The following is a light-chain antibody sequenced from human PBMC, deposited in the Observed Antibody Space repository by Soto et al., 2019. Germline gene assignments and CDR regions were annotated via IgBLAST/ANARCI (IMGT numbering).Light chain of an antibody. J-gene: IGKJ3*01. Sequence: EIVLTQSPGTLSLSPVERATLSCMASQSVRSSYLAWYPQKPGQAPRLLIYGASSMATGIPDRFSGSGSGRDFTLTISRLAPEEFAVDYCQTDGSSPLFSFGPRTNVDIK. CDR3: QTDGSSPLFS. V-gene: IGKV3-20*01. CDR1: QSVRSSY. CDR2: GAS.